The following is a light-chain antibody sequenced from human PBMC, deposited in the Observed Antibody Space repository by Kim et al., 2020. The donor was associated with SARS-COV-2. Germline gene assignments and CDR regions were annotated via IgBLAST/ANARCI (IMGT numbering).Light chain of an antibody. CDR3: QTWGTGIRV. V-gene: IGLV4-69*01. CDR1: IGHSSYA. CDR2: LNSDGSH. Sequence: QLVLTQSPSASASLGASVKLTCTLTIGHSSYAIAWHQQQPEKGPRYLMKLNSDGSHSKRDGIPDRFSGSSSGAERYLTISSLQSEDEADYYCQTWGTGIRVFGTGTKVTVL. J-gene: IGLJ1*01.